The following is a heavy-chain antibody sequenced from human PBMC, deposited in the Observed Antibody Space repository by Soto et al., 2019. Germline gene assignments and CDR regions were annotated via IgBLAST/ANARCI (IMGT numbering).Heavy chain of an antibody. D-gene: IGHD2-21*02. CDR1: GGTFSSYT. CDR3: AGGEYCGGDCYYQH. V-gene: IGHV1-69*02. J-gene: IGHJ1*01. Sequence: QVQLVQSGAEVKKPGSSVKVSCKASGGTFSSYTISWVRQAPGQGLEWMGRIIPILGIANYAQKFQGRVTITAEKSTSTAYMELSSLISEDTAVYYCAGGEYCGGDCYYQHWGQGTLVTVSS. CDR2: IIPILGIA.